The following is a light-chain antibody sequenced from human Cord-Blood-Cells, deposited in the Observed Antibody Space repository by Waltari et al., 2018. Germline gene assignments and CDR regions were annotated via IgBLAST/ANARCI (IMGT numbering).Light chain of an antibody. CDR1: QSVSSSY. J-gene: IGKJ2*01. V-gene: IGKV3-20*01. Sequence: EIVLTQSPGTLSLSPGEGASLSCRASQSVSSSYLAWYQQKPCQAPRLLIYGASSRATGIPDSVSGTGSGTNFTLTISRLEPEDFAVYYCQQYGSSPPRYTFGHGTKLEIK. CDR3: QQYGSSPPRYT. CDR2: GAS.